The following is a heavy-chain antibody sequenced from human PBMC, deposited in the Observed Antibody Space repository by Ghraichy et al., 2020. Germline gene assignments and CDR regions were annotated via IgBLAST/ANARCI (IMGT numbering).Heavy chain of an antibody. CDR2: MNPNSGNT. V-gene: IGHV1-8*01. CDR3: ARVKGDIVVVPAAIVHYYYGMDV. Sequence: ASVKVSCKASGYTFTSYDINWVRQATGQGLEWMGWMNPNSGNTGYAQKFQGRVTMTRNTSISTAYMELSSLRSEDTAVYYCARVKGDIVVVPAAIVHYYYGMDVWGQGTTVTVSS. J-gene: IGHJ6*02. D-gene: IGHD2-2*01. CDR1: GYTFTSYD.